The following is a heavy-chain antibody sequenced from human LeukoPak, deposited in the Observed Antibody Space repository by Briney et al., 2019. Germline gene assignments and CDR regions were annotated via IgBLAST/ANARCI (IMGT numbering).Heavy chain of an antibody. CDR2: INPSGGGT. J-gene: IGHJ4*02. CDR1: GYSFTSYY. Sequence: ASVKVPCKALGYSFTSYYIHWVRQAPGQGLEWMGIINPSGGGTPYAQKFQGRVTMTRDTSTSTVYMELSSLRSEDTAIYYCATSSSGWYTDYWGQGTLVTVSS. CDR3: ATSSSGWYTDY. V-gene: IGHV1-46*01. D-gene: IGHD6-19*01.